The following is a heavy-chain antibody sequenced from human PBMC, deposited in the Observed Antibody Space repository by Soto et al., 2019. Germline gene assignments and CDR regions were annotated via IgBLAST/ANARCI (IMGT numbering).Heavy chain of an antibody. J-gene: IGHJ4*02. CDR2: MNEDGSER. Sequence: GGSLRLSCAVSGFSFSSAWMTWIRQAPGKGLERVAIMNEDGSERYYVDSVKGRFTISRDNAKNALFLQMNSLRVEDTAVYFCARDRAYSRFDYWGQGSLVTVS. V-gene: IGHV3-7*03. CDR1: GFSFSSAW. D-gene: IGHD4-4*01. CDR3: ARDRAYSRFDY.